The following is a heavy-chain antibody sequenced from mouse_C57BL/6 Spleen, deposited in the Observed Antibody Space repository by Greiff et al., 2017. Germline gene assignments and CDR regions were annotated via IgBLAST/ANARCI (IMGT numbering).Heavy chain of an antibody. CDR3: ARAGGNYGAWFAY. Sequence: QVQLQQPGAELVKPGASVKMSCKASGYTFTSYWITWVKQRPGQGLEWIGDIYPGSGSTNYNEKFKSKATLTVDTSSSTAYMQLSSLTSEDSAVYYCARAGGNYGAWFAYWGKGTLVTVSA. CDR2: IYPGSGST. J-gene: IGHJ3*01. D-gene: IGHD2-1*01. CDR1: GYTFTSYW. V-gene: IGHV1-55*01.